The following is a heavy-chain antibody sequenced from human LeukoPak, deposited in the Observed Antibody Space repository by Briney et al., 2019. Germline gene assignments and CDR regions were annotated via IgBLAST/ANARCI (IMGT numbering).Heavy chain of an antibody. D-gene: IGHD1-26*01. Sequence: ASVKVSCKASRYTFTGYYMHWVRQAPGQGLEWMGWINPNSGGTNYAQKFQGRVTMTRGTSISTAYMELSRLRSDDTAVYYCARDGVVGATRGDYWGQGTLVTVSS. CDR2: INPNSGGT. CDR1: RYTFTGYY. CDR3: ARDGVVGATRGDY. J-gene: IGHJ4*02. V-gene: IGHV1-2*02.